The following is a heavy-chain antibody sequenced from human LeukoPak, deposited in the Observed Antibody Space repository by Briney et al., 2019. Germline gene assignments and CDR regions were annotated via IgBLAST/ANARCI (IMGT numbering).Heavy chain of an antibody. J-gene: IGHJ3*02. Sequence: GGSLRLSCAASGFTFDDYAMHWVRQAPGKGLEWVSGISWNSGSIGYADSVKGRFTISRDNAKNSLYLQMNSLRAEDTAVYYCAREADSYGSDAFDIWGQGTMVTVSS. CDR3: AREADSYGSDAFDI. D-gene: IGHD5-18*01. CDR2: ISWNSGSI. CDR1: GFTFDDYA. V-gene: IGHV3-9*01.